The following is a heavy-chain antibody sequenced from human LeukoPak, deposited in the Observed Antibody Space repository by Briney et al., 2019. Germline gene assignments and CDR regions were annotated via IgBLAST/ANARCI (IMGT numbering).Heavy chain of an antibody. Sequence: GGSLRLSCAASGFTFSSYELNWVRQSPGKGLEWISYISSSGSTLYYADSVKGRFTISRDGAKNSLYLQMNSLRGDDTAMYYCAGERGGYGFYWGQGTLVTVSS. CDR3: AGERGGYGFY. CDR1: GFTFSSYE. V-gene: IGHV3-48*03. CDR2: ISSSGSTL. D-gene: IGHD5-12*01. J-gene: IGHJ4*02.